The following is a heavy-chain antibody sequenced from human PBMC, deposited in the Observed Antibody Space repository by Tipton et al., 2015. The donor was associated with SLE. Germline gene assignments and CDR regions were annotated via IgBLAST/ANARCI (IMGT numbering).Heavy chain of an antibody. J-gene: IGHJ6*02. CDR1: GGSISSSSYY. CDR3: MVQGDPYYYYGMDV. D-gene: IGHD3-10*01. CDR2: IYYSGST. V-gene: IGHV4-39*06. Sequence: TLSLTCTVSGGSISSSSYYWGWIRQPPGKGLEWIGSIYYSGSTYYNPSLKSRVTISVDTSKNQFPLKLSSVTAADTAVYYCMVQGDPYYYYGMDVWGQGTTVTVSS.